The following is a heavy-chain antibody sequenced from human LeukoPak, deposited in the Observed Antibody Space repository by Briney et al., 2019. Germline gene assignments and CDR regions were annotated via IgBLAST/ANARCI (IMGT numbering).Heavy chain of an antibody. CDR3: ARDTGRRSWYFSTNY. Sequence: ASVKVSCKASGYTFTGYYMHWVRQAPGQGLEWMGWINPNSGGTNYAQKFQGRVTMTRDTSISTAYMELSRLRSDDTAVYYCARDTGRRSWYFSTNYWGQGTLVTVSS. CDR2: INPNSGGT. CDR1: GYTFTGYY. D-gene: IGHD6-13*01. V-gene: IGHV1-2*02. J-gene: IGHJ4*02.